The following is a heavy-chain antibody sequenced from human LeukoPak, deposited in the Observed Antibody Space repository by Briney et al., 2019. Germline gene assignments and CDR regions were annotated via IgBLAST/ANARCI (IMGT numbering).Heavy chain of an antibody. J-gene: IGHJ3*02. D-gene: IGHD2-15*01. Sequence: SETLSLTCTVSGGSISSSSYYWGWIRQPPGKGLEWIGSIYYSGSTYYNPSLKSRVTISVDTSKNQFSLKLSSVTAADTAVYYCARPAYCSSGSCYLPRNAFDIWGQGTMVTVSS. V-gene: IGHV4-39*01. CDR1: GGSISSSSYY. CDR3: ARPAYCSSGSCYLPRNAFDI. CDR2: IYYSGST.